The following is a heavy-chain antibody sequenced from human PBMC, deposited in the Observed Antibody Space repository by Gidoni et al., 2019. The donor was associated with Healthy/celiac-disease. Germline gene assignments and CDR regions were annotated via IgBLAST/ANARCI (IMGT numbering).Heavy chain of an antibody. Sequence: QLQLQESGPGLVKPSETLSLTCPVSGGSISSSSYYWGWIRQPTGKGLEWIGSIYYSGSTYYNPSLKSRVTISVDTSKNQFSLKLSSVTAADTAVYYCARLDIVATMSDYWGQGTLVTVSS. J-gene: IGHJ4*02. CDR1: GGSISSSSYY. D-gene: IGHD5-12*01. V-gene: IGHV4-39*01. CDR2: IYYSGST. CDR3: ARLDIVATMSDY.